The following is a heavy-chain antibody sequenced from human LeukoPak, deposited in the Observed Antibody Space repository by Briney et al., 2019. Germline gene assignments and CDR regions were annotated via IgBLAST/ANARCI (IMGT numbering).Heavy chain of an antibody. CDR1: GYTFTSYD. CDR3: AQGDYYDNPFDY. V-gene: IGHV1-8*01. CDR2: MNPNSGNT. D-gene: IGHD3-22*01. Sequence: ASVKVSCKASGYTFTSYDINWVRQATGQGLEWMGWMNPNSGNTGYAQKFQGRVTMTRNTSISTAYMELSSLRSEDTAVYYCAQGDYYDNPFDYWGQGTLVTVSS. J-gene: IGHJ4*02.